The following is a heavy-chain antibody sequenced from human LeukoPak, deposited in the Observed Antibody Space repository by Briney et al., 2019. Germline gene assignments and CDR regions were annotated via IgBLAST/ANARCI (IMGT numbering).Heavy chain of an antibody. CDR3: ARHYYYYGMDV. CDR1: GGSISSSSYY. CDR2: IYYSGST. J-gene: IGHJ6*02. Sequence: SEILSLTCTVSGGSISSSSYYWGWIRQPPGKGLEWIGSIYYSGSTYYNPSLKSRVTISVDTSKNQFSLKLSSVTAADTAVYYCARHYYYYGMDVWGQGTTVTVSS. V-gene: IGHV4-39*01.